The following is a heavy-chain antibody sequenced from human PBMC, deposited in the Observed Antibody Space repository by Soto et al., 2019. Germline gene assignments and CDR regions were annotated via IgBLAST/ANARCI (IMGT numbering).Heavy chain of an antibody. V-gene: IGHV3-30*18. D-gene: IGHD3-16*01. CDR2: ISSNASDK. CDR1: GFTSSSYG. Sequence: QVQLVESGGGVVQPGRSLRLSCAASGFTSSSYGMHWVRQAPGKGLEWVAVISSNASDKYYADSVKSRFTISRDKSKNTLYLQMNSLRAEDTAVYYCAKDFWGSWYFDLWGRGTLVAVAS. CDR3: AKDFWGSWYFDL. J-gene: IGHJ2*01.